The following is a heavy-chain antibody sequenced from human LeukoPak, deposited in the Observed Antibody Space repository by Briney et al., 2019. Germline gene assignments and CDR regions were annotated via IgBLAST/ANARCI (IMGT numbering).Heavy chain of an antibody. CDR1: GVSVSDYY. Sequence: SETLSLTCAIYGVSVSDYYWSWIRQPPGKGPEWIGEINHSGSTNYNPSFKSRVTISVDASKKQFSLKLLSVTAADTAVYYCASLLRLRGWFDPWGQGTLVTVSS. D-gene: IGHD4-17*01. CDR2: INHSGST. J-gene: IGHJ5*02. CDR3: ASLLRLRGWFDP. V-gene: IGHV4-34*01.